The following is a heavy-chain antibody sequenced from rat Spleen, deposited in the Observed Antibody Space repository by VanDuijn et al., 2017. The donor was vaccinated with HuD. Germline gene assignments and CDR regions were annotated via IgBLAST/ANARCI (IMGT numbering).Heavy chain of an antibody. CDR2: LNSAGTT. Sequence: VQLLESGPGLVKPSQSLSLTCSVTAYSIISSYRWNWIRKFPGNKLEWMGHLNSAGTTNYNPYLKSRISITRDTSKNQFFLQVNSVSTEDTATYYCARSRYTNYVMDAWGQGASVTVSA. CDR1: AYSIISSYR. D-gene: IGHD1-10*01. CDR3: ARSRYTNYVMDA. V-gene: IGHV3-3*01. J-gene: IGHJ4*01.